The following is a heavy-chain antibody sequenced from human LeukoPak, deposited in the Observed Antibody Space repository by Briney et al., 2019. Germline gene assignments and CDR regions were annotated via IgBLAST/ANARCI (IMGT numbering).Heavy chain of an antibody. CDR2: INPSGGST. Sequence: ASVKVSCKASGYTFTSYYMHWVRQAPGQGLEWMGIINPSGGSTSCAQKFQGRVTMTRDTSTSTVYMELSSLRSEDTAVYYCAREDITMVRGAKNAFDIWGQGTMVTVSS. CDR1: GYTFTSYY. D-gene: IGHD3-10*01. CDR3: AREDITMVRGAKNAFDI. V-gene: IGHV1-46*01. J-gene: IGHJ3*02.